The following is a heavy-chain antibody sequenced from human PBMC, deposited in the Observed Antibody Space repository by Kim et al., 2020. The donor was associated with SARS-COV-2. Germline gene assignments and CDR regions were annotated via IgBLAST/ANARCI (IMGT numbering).Heavy chain of an antibody. V-gene: IGHV3-21*01. Sequence: GGSLRLSCAASGFTFSSYSMNWVRQAPGKGLEWVSSISSSSSYIYYADSVKGRFTISRDNAKNSLYLQMNSLRAEDTAVYYCARDWKDYYYGMDVWGQGTTVTVSS. CDR1: GFTFSSYS. D-gene: IGHD1-1*01. J-gene: IGHJ6*02. CDR3: ARDWKDYYYGMDV. CDR2: ISSSSSYI.